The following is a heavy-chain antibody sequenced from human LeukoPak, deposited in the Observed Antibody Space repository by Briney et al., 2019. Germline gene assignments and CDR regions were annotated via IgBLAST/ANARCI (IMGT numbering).Heavy chain of an antibody. Sequence: EGSLRLSCAASGFTFSSYAMSWVRQTPARGLEWLSSIRGNGEKFYADSVKGRFTLSRDDSRNTVYLQLNNLRVDDTAVYYCAKANWVSNADAVWWGQGTVVTVSS. D-gene: IGHD1-1*01. J-gene: IGHJ4*02. CDR3: AKANWVSNADAVW. CDR1: GFTFSSYA. V-gene: IGHV3-23*01. CDR2: IRGNGEK.